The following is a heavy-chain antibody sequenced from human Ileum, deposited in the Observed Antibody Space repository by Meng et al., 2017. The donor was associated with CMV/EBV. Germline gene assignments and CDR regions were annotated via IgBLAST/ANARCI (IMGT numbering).Heavy chain of an antibody. CDR1: GYTFTSQG. V-gene: IGHV1-18*01. CDR2: INTNNGNT. CDR3: ARGIDY. Sequence: QDQLVQSGGEVKKPXASVKVSCKASGYTFTSQGITWVRQAPGQGLEWMGWINTNNGNTNYAWKFQGRVTMTTDTSTSTGYMELRSLRSDDTAVYYCARGIDYWGQGTLVTVSS. J-gene: IGHJ4*02.